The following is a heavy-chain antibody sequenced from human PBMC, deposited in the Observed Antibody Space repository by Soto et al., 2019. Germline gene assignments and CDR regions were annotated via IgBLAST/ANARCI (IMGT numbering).Heavy chain of an antibody. CDR3: AKVSSSWYAGLFDL. J-gene: IGHJ4*02. CDR1: GFTFNRHA. Sequence: EVQLLESGGGLVQPGGSLRLSCTASGFTFNRHAMTWVRQAPGKGLEWVSGISDSGGSIYYADCVKGRFTVSRDNSMNTLYFQRNTLSAEDTAIYYCAKVSSSWYAGLFDLWGQGTLVTVSS. D-gene: IGHD6-13*01. CDR2: ISDSGGSI. V-gene: IGHV3-23*01.